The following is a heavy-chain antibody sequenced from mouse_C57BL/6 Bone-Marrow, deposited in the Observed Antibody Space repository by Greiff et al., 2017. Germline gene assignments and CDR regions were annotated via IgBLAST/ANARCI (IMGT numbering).Heavy chain of an antibody. V-gene: IGHV1-81*01. CDR1: GYTFTSYG. J-gene: IGHJ3*01. CDR3: NRGFAY. CDR2: IYPRSGNT. Sequence: QVQLKESGAELARPGASVKLSCKASGYTFTSYGISWVKQRTGQGLEWIGEIYPRSGNTYYNEKFKGEATLTADKSSSTAYMELRSLTSEDSAVYFCNRGFAYWGQGTLVTVSA.